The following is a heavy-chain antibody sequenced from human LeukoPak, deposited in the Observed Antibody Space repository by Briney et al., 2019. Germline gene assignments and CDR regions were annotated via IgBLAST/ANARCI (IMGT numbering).Heavy chain of an antibody. V-gene: IGHV3-11*01. CDR1: GFTFSDYY. J-gene: IGHJ4*02. D-gene: IGHD3-10*01. CDR2: IRSSGSTI. CDR3: ARDPYGSGSYYNPYFDY. Sequence: GGSLRLSCAASGFTFSDYYISWIRQAPGKGLEWVSYIRSSGSTIYYADSVKGRFTISRDNAKNSLYLQMNSLRAEDTAVYYCARDPYGSGSYYNPYFDYWGQGTLVTVSS.